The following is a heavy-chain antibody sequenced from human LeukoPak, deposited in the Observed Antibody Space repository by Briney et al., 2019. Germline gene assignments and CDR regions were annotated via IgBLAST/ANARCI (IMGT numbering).Heavy chain of an antibody. CDR2: IKSDGSET. V-gene: IGHV3-7*01. CDR1: GFTFSNYW. Sequence: GGSLRLSCAASGFTFSNYWMGWVRQAPGKGLEYVANIKSDGSETSYVDSVKGRFTISRDNARNSLYLQVNSLRAEDTAVYYCARDVWGRLDYWGQGTLVPVSS. D-gene: IGHD2-8*01. J-gene: IGHJ4*02. CDR3: ARDVWGRLDY.